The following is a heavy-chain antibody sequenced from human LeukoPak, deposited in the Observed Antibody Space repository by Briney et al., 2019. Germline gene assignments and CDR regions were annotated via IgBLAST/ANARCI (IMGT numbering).Heavy chain of an antibody. CDR1: GGSISSYY. V-gene: IGHV4-59*01. CDR2: IYYSGST. D-gene: IGHD6-13*01. CDR3: AREGGMGFDY. J-gene: IGHJ4*02. Sequence: SETLSLTCTVSGGSISSYYWSWIRQPPGKGLEWIGYIYYSGSTNYNPSLKSRVAISVDTSKNQFSLKLSSVTAADTAVYYCAREGGMGFDYWGQGALVTVSS.